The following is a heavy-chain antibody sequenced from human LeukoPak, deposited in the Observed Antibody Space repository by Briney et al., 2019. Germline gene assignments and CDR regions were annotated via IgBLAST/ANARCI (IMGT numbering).Heavy chain of an antibody. D-gene: IGHD5-12*01. CDR1: GYRFSSYW. CDR2: IYPGESDT. Sequence: GESLKISCKSSGYRFSSYWIGWVRQMPGKGLEWVGIIYPGESDTRYSPSLQGQVTISADKSISTASLQWSSLKASDTAMYYCARRSDYEKEPDYWGQGTLVTVSS. CDR3: ARRSDYEKEPDY. V-gene: IGHV5-51*01. J-gene: IGHJ4*02.